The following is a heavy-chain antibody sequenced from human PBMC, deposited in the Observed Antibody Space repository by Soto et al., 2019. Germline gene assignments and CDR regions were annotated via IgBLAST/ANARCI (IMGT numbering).Heavy chain of an antibody. D-gene: IGHD4-17*01. Sequence: SETLSLTCAVYGGSCSDYYWSWIRQPPGKGLEWIGEINHSGSTNYNPSLKSRVSISVDTSKNQFPLRLSSVTAADTAIYYCASQRPTVTTFDYWGQGTPVTVSS. CDR1: GGSCSDYY. CDR2: INHSGST. V-gene: IGHV4-34*01. CDR3: ASQRPTVTTFDY. J-gene: IGHJ4*02.